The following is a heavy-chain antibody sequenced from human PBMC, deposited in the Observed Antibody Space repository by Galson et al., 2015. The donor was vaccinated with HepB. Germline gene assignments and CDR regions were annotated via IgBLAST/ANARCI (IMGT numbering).Heavy chain of an antibody. CDR1: GFTFSNYE. Sequence: SLRLSCAASGFTFSNYEMNWVRQAPGGGLEWVSYISAGGSSIYYADSVKGRFTISRDNSENLLYLQMGSLRAEDTAVYYCARWTRIVLGGAIHYYYNVWGQGTTVTVSS. J-gene: IGHJ6*02. CDR3: ARWTRIVLGGAIHYYYNV. V-gene: IGHV3-48*03. D-gene: IGHD2/OR15-2a*01. CDR2: ISAGGSSI.